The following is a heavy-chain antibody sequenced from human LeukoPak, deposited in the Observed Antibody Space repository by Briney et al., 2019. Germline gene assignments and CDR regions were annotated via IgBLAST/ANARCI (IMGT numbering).Heavy chain of an antibody. Sequence: SETLSLTCTVSGGSISSSSYYWGWIRQPPGKGLEWIGSIYHSGSTNYNPSLKRRVTISVDKSKNQFSLKLSSVTAADTAVYYCAREFTDSRGYYYVGRHFDYWGQGTLVTVSS. CDR1: GGSISSSSYY. CDR2: IYHSGST. D-gene: IGHD3-22*01. J-gene: IGHJ4*02. V-gene: IGHV4-39*07. CDR3: AREFTDSRGYYYVGRHFDY.